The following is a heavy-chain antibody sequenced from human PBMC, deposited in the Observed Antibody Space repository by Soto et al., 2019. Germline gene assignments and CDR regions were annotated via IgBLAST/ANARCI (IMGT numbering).Heavy chain of an antibody. J-gene: IGHJ4*02. V-gene: IGHV4-30-2*01. CDR1: GGSISSGGYS. CDR2: IYHSGST. Sequence: SETLSLTCPVSGGSISSGGYSWSWIRQPPGKGLEWIGYIYHSGSTYYNPSLKSRVTISVDRSKNQFSLKLSSVTAADTAVYYCARARMVRGVIHDYWGQGTLVTVSS. D-gene: IGHD3-10*01. CDR3: ARARMVRGVIHDY.